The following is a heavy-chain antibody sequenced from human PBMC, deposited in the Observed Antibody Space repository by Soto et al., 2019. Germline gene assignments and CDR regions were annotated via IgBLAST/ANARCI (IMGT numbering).Heavy chain of an antibody. Sequence: QVQLQQSGPGLVKPSQTLSLTCAISGDSVGSKSAAWNWIRQSPSRGLEWLGRTYYRSKWHNDYAPSVKSRISINPDTSKNQFSLHLKSATPEDTAIYYCARIVGGDPDHWGRGTLVTVSS. D-gene: IGHD2-21*02. CDR2: TYYRSKWHN. CDR1: GDSVGSKSAA. CDR3: ARIVGGDPDH. J-gene: IGHJ5*02. V-gene: IGHV6-1*01.